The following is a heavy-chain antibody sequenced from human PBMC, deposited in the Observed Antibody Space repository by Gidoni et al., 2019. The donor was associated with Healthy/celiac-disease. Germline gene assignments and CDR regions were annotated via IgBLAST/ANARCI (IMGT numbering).Heavy chain of an antibody. CDR3: AKDYNYCSGGSCPDAFDI. D-gene: IGHD2-15*01. CDR2: ISYDGSNK. J-gene: IGHJ3*02. Sequence: QVQLVESGGGVVQPGRSLRLSCAASGFTFSSYGMHWVRQAPGKGLEWGAVISYDGSNKYYADSVKGRFTISRDNSKNTLYLQMNSLRAEDTAVYYCAKDYNYCSGGSCPDAFDIWGQGTMVTVSS. V-gene: IGHV3-30*18. CDR1: GFTFSSYG.